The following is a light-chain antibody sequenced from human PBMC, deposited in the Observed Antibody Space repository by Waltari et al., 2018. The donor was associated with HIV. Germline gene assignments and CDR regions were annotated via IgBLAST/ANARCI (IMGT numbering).Light chain of an antibody. J-gene: IGLJ1*01. CDR1: SSDVGGYDY. CDR3: QSYDSSLSGYV. CDR2: EVR. V-gene: IGLV2-14*03. Sequence: QSVLTQPAAVSGSPGQSIAVSCTGTSSDVGGYDYVSWYQQHPDKAPKLLIYEVRSRPSGVSDRFSGSKSGNTASLTISGLQAEDEADYYCQSYDSSLSGYVFGTGTKVTVL.